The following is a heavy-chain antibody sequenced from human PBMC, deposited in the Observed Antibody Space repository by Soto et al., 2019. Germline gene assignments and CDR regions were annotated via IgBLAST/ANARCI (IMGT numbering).Heavy chain of an antibody. CDR1: GGTFSNYA. CDR2: IVPIFGTT. CDR3: ARVAAVAGHYNYHGLDV. Sequence: QVQLVQSGAEVKKPGSSVKVSCKVSGGTFSNYAIDWVRLAPGHGLEWMGGIVPIFGTTYYTQKFQGRATIIADDSTQPACLEMSSLISEDTAIYYCARVAAVAGHYNYHGLDVWGQGTAVTVAS. D-gene: IGHD6-19*01. J-gene: IGHJ6*02. V-gene: IGHV1-69*12.